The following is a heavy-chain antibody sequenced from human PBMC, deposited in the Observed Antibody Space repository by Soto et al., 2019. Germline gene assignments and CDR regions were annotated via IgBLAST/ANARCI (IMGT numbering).Heavy chain of an antibody. V-gene: IGHV4-59*01. CDR1: VGSISSYY. CDR3: ARVSRGRIAVADFDY. J-gene: IGHJ4*02. Sequence: SETLSLSCTVSVGSISSYYWSWIRKPPGKGLKWIGYIYYSGSTNYNPSLKSRVTISVDTSKNQFSLKLSSVTAADTAVYYCARVSRGRIAVADFDYWGQGTLVTVS. D-gene: IGHD6-19*01. CDR2: IYYSGST.